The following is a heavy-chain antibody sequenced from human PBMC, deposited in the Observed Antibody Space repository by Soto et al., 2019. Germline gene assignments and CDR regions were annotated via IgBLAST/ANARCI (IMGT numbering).Heavy chain of an antibody. V-gene: IGHV1-69*12. CDR1: GGTFSSYA. J-gene: IGHJ4*02. Sequence: QVQLVQSGAEVKKPGSSVKVSCKASGGTFSSYAIDWVRQAPGQGLEWMGGIIPIFGTADYAQRFQGRVTITANESTSTAYMELSSLRSEDTAVYYSARGQTGGGWGYYFDYWGQGTLVTVSS. CDR3: ARGQTGGGWGYYFDY. CDR2: IIPIFGTA. D-gene: IGHD3-16*01.